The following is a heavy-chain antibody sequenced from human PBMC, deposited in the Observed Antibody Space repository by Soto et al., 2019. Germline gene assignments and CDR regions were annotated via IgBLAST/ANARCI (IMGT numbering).Heavy chain of an antibody. CDR3: ARDLRGRFLEWLSHYYYYGMDV. V-gene: IGHV1-18*04. CDR2: ISAYNGNT. J-gene: IGHJ6*02. D-gene: IGHD3-3*01. Sequence: GASVKVSCKASGYTFTSYGISWVRQAPGQGLEWMGWISAYNGNTNYAQKLQGRVTMTTDTSTSTAYMELRSLRSDDTAVYYCARDLRGRFLEWLSHYYYYGMDVWGQGTTVTVSS. CDR1: GYTFTSYG.